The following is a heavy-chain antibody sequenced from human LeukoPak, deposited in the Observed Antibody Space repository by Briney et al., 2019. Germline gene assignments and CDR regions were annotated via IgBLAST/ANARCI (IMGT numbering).Heavy chain of an antibody. Sequence: GGSLRLSCAASGFTFSSYGMHWVRQAPGKGLEWVAVISYDGSNKYYADSVKGRFTISRVNSKNTLYLQMNSLRAEDTAVYYCAKDYGSGIFDYWGQGTLVTVSS. CDR3: AKDYGSGIFDY. V-gene: IGHV3-30*18. D-gene: IGHD3-10*01. J-gene: IGHJ4*02. CDR1: GFTFSSYG. CDR2: ISYDGSNK.